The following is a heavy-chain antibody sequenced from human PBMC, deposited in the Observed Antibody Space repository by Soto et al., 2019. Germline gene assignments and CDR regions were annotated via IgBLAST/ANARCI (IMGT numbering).Heavy chain of an antibody. J-gene: IGHJ3*02. V-gene: IGHV1-18*01. CDR3: ARDMISLHYSSSSAFDI. D-gene: IGHD6-6*01. Sequence: ASVKVSCKASGYTFTSYGISWVRQAPGQGLEWMGWISAYNGNTNYAQKLQGRVTMTTDTSTSTAYMELRSLRSDDTAVYYCARDMISLHYSSSSAFDIWGQGTMVTVSS. CDR1: GYTFTSYG. CDR2: ISAYNGNT.